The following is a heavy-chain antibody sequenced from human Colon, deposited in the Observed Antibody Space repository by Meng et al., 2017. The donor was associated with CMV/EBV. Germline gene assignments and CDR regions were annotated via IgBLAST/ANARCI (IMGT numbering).Heavy chain of an antibody. Sequence: GGSLRLSCSASGFRFSGYSMNWVRQSPEKGLEWVSIIFGGSTGTKYADSVRGRFTTSRDDSKTTVYLQMNNLRLEDTGVYYCAKDAVPDLRYNFDLWGQGTLVTVSS. CDR3: AKDAVPDLRYNFDL. V-gene: IGHV3-23*03. CDR2: IFGGSTGT. CDR1: GFRFSGYS. D-gene: IGHD2-2*02. J-gene: IGHJ4*02.